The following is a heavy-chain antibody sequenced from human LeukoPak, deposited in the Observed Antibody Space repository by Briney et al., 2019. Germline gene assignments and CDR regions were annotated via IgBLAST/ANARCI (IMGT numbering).Heavy chain of an antibody. V-gene: IGHV3-21*06. Sequence: GGSLRLSCAAPGFTFSTYNMNWVRQAPGKGLEWVSSITSGGGYTYYADSVKGRFTTSRDNAKNSLSLRLDSLRAEDTAVYYGARGHYDVLTSSYKWTPDYWGQGTLVTVSS. CDR1: GFTFSTYN. CDR3: ARGHYDVLTSSYKWTPDY. CDR2: ITSGGGYT. J-gene: IGHJ4*02. D-gene: IGHD3-9*01.